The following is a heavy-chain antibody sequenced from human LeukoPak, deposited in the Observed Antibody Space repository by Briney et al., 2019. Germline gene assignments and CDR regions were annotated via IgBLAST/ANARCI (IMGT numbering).Heavy chain of an antibody. J-gene: IGHJ4*02. Sequence: SETLSLTCTVSGGSISNYYWSWIRQPPGKGLEWIAYIYYSGNTNYNPSLKSRVTISVDTSRNQFSLKLSSVTAADTAVYYCARHGGWYPYFDSWGPGTLATVSS. CDR1: GGSISNYY. CDR2: IYYSGNT. CDR3: ARHGGWYPYFDS. V-gene: IGHV4-59*08. D-gene: IGHD2-15*01.